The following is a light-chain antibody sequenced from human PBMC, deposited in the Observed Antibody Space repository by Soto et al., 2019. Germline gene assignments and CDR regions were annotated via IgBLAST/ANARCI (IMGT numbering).Light chain of an antibody. CDR2: VAS. Sequence: DIQMTQSPSSLSASVGDRVTITCRASQSISSYLNWYQQKPGKAPKVLIYVASSLQSGVPSRFSGSGSGTDFTLTISSLQPEDFATYYCQQSYSTPPYTFGQGTQLEIK. CDR1: QSISSY. CDR3: QQSYSTPPYT. J-gene: IGKJ2*01. V-gene: IGKV1-39*01.